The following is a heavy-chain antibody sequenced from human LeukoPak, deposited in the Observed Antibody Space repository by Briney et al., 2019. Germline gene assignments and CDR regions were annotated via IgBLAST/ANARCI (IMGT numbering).Heavy chain of an antibody. J-gene: IGHJ4*02. D-gene: IGHD3-10*01. CDR2: IYTSGST. V-gene: IGHV4-4*07. CDR3: ARHMGGFGEFGFDY. Sequence: SETLSLTCTVSGGSISSYYWSWIRQPAGKGLEWIGRIYTSGSTNYNPSLKSRVTMSVDTSKSQFSLKQSSVTAADTAVYYCARHMGGFGEFGFDYWGQGTLVTVSS. CDR1: GGSISSYY.